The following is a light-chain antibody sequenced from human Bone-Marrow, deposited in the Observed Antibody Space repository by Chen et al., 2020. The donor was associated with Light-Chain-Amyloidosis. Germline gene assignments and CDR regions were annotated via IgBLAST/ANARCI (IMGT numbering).Light chain of an antibody. V-gene: IGLV3-21*02. CDR3: QVWDRSSDRPV. Sequence: SYVLTQPSSVSVAPGQTATIACGGNNIGSTSVHWYQQTPGQAPILVVYDASDRPSGIPERLSGSNSGNAATLTISRVEAGDEADYYCQVWDRSSDRPVFGGGTKLTVL. CDR2: DAS. CDR1: NIGSTS. J-gene: IGLJ3*02.